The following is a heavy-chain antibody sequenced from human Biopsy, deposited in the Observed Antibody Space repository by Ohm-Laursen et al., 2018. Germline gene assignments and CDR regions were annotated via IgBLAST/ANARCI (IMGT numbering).Heavy chain of an antibody. CDR2: INHRGRS. D-gene: IGHD1-26*01. V-gene: IGHV4-34*01. J-gene: IGHJ4*02. CDR3: AREGGGLLPIRLTDF. Sequence: SEILSLTCEVSGESFSDYYWSWIRQSPGKGLGWIREINHRGRSSYSPSLQSRVTISVDAPKNQFSLNMKSVTAADTAVYFCAREGGGLLPIRLTDFWGPGMMVTVSS. CDR1: GESFSDYY.